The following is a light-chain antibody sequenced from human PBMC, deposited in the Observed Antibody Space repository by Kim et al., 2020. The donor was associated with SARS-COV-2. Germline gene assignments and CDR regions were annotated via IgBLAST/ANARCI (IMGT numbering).Light chain of an antibody. V-gene: IGKV4-1*01. J-gene: IGKJ2*01. CDR2: WAS. CDR1: QSVLYNSNNKNY. CDR3: QQYYSTPYT. Sequence: IVMTQSPDSLAVALGERATINCKSSQSVLYNSNNKNYLAWYKQKPGQPPKLLIYWASTRESGVPDRFRGSGSATDFTLTISSLQAEDVAVYYCQQYYSTPYTFGQGTKLEI.